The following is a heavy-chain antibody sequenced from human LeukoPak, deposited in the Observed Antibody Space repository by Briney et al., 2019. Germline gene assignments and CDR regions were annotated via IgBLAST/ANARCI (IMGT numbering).Heavy chain of an antibody. V-gene: IGHV3-73*01. CDR3: ARENYDFSIGDV. CDR2: IRSKANSYAT. J-gene: IGHJ6*04. Sequence: GGSLRLPCAASGFTFSGSAMHWVRQASGKGLEWVGRIRSKANSYATAYAASVEGRFTISRDNSKNTLYLQMNSLRGEDTAVYYCARENYDFSIGDVWGKGTTVTVSS. CDR1: GFTFSGSA. D-gene: IGHD3-3*01.